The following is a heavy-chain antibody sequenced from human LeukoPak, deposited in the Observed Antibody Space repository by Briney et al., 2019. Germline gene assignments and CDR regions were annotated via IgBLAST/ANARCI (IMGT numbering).Heavy chain of an antibody. Sequence: PGRSRTLSCVTSGFTFNSYGFYWVRQAPGKGLEWVAVISYDGSKRYYADSVSGRFTISSDNSKNTPYLQMNSLTAEDTAVYYCARGFVNSITMIVVDFYFDYWGQGTLVTVSS. V-gene: IGHV3-30*03. CDR3: ARGFVNSITMIVVDFYFDY. CDR2: ISYDGSKR. D-gene: IGHD3-22*01. J-gene: IGHJ4*02. CDR1: GFTFNSYG.